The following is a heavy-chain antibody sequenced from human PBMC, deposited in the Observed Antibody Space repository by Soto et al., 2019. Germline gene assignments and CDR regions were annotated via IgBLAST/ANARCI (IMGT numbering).Heavy chain of an antibody. CDR2: FDPEDGET. CDR1: GYTLTELS. Sequence: QVQLVQSGAEVKKPGASVKVSCKVSGYTLTELSMHWVRQAPGKGLEWMGGFDPEDGETIYAQKFQGRVTMTEDTSTDTAYMELSSLRSEDTAVYYCATEVALRVYCSGGSCYPIDYWGQGTLVTVSS. D-gene: IGHD2-15*01. V-gene: IGHV1-24*01. CDR3: ATEVALRVYCSGGSCYPIDY. J-gene: IGHJ4*02.